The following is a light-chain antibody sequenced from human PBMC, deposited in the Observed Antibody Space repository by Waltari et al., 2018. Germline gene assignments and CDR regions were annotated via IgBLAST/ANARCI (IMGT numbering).Light chain of an antibody. V-gene: IGLV1-44*01. CDR3: ATWDDNLKGL. J-gene: IGLJ3*02. CDR2: NNN. Sequence: QSLLTQPASASGTPGQRVTISCSGSTSNIGSNAVNWYQVVPGTAPKLLIYNNNQRPSGFPDRFSGSKSGTSASLAISGLQSDDEADYYCATWDDNLKGLFGGGTKLTVL. CDR1: TSNIGSNA.